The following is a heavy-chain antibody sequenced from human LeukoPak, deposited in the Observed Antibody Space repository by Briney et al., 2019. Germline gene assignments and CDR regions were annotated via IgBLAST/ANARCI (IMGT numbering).Heavy chain of an antibody. D-gene: IGHD3-9*01. V-gene: IGHV3-7*01. CDR2: IKQDGSEK. J-gene: IGHJ4*02. CDR3: VRDYYDILTGYRGLYYFDY. CDR1: GFTFSSYA. Sequence: GGSLRLSCAASGFTFSSYAMSWVRQAPGKGLEWVANIKQDGSEKYYVDSVKGRFTISRDNAKNSLYLQMNSLRAEDTAVYYCVRDYYDILTGYRGLYYFDYWGQGTLVTVSS.